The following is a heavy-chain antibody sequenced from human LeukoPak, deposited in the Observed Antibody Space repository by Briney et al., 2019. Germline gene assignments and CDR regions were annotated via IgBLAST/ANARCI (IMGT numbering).Heavy chain of an antibody. CDR2: ISSSSSTI. J-gene: IGHJ4*02. CDR1: GFTFSSYS. V-gene: IGHV3-48*01. D-gene: IGHD6-19*01. Sequence: GGSLRLSCAASGFTFSSYSMNWVRQAPGKGLEWVSYISSSSSTIYYADSVKGRFTISRDNAKNSLYLQMNSLRAEDTAVYYCARGVVQQWLVFDYWGQGTLVTVSS. CDR3: ARGVVQQWLVFDY.